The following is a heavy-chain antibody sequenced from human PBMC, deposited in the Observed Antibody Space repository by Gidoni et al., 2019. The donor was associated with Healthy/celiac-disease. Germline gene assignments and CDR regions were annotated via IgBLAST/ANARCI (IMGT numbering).Heavy chain of an antibody. J-gene: IGHJ3*02. V-gene: IGHV3-49*04. CDR1: GFTFGDYA. Sequence: EVQLVESGGGLVQPGRSLRLSCTASGFTFGDYAMSWVRQAPGKGLEWVGFIRSKAYGGTTEYAASVKGRFTISRDDSKSIAYLQMNSLKTEDTAVYYCTREARWLQLPAAFDIWGQGTMVTVSS. CDR2: IRSKAYGGTT. CDR3: TREARWLQLPAAFDI. D-gene: IGHD5-12*01.